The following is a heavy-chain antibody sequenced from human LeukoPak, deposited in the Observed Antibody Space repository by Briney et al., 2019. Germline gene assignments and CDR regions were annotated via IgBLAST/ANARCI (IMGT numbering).Heavy chain of an antibody. D-gene: IGHD6-19*01. J-gene: IGHJ4*02. V-gene: IGHV3-30*02. CDR3: AKEGSGWYYLDY. CDR1: GFRFSSYD. Sequence: GGSLRLSCAASGFRFSSYDIHWVRQAPGKGLEWVTFIESDGTKEYYADSVRGRFTISRDNSKNTVYVQMNTLRAEDTAVYYCAKEGSGWYYLDYWGQGTVVTVSS. CDR2: IESDGTKE.